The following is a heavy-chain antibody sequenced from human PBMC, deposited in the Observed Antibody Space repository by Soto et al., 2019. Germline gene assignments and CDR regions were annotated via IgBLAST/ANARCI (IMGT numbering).Heavy chain of an antibody. CDR3: ASDIESVTATHLFYYYAMDV. CDR2: VSANNGHT. D-gene: IGHD2-8*01. Sequence: ASVKVSCKTSGFTFSNYGLNWVRQAPGQGLEWMGWVSANNGHTNYAQNLQGRVSMTTDTSTSTAYMELRGLRFDDTAVYYCASDIESVTATHLFYYYAMDVWGQGTTVTVSS. J-gene: IGHJ6*02. V-gene: IGHV1-18*01. CDR1: GFTFSNYG.